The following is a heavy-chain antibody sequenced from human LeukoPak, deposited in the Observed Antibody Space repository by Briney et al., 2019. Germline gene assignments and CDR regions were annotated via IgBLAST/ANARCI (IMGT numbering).Heavy chain of an antibody. J-gene: IGHJ4*02. CDR2: IYYSGST. CDR1: GGSISSSSYY. D-gene: IGHD6-13*01. CDR3: ARERAIAAAGDY. V-gene: IGHV4-39*07. Sequence: SSETLSLTCTVSGGSISSSSYYWGWIRHPPGKGLEWIESIYYSGSTYYNPSLKSRVTISVDTSKNQFSLKLSSVTAADTAVYYCARERAIAAAGDYWGQGTLVTVSS.